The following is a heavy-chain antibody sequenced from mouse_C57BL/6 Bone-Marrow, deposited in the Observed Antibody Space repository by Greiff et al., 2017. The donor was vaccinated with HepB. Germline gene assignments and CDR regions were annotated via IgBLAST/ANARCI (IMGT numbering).Heavy chain of an antibody. D-gene: IGHD1-1*02. Sequence: EVKLMESGGGLVQSGRSLRLSCATSGFTFSDFYMEWVRQAPGKGLEWIAASRNKANDYTTEYSASVKGRFIVSRDTSQSILYLQMNALRAEDTAIDYCARDYQGAMDYWGQGTSVTVSS. V-gene: IGHV7-1*01. CDR1: GFTFSDFY. J-gene: IGHJ4*01. CDR3: ARDYQGAMDY. CDR2: SRNKANDYTT.